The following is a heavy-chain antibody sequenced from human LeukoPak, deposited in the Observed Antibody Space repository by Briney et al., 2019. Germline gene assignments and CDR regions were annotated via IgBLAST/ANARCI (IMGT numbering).Heavy chain of an antibody. D-gene: IGHD6-6*01. J-gene: IGHJ4*02. V-gene: IGHV3-15*01. CDR2: IKSKTDGGTI. CDR1: AFIFSGHW. Sequence: GGSLRLSCEGSAFIFSGHWMNWVRQTPGKGLEWVGRIKSKTDGGTIDYAAPVKGRFTISRDDSKNTLYLQMNSLKTEDTAVYYCTTDRGIAARPSFDCWGQGTLVTVSS. CDR3: TTDRGIAARPSFDC.